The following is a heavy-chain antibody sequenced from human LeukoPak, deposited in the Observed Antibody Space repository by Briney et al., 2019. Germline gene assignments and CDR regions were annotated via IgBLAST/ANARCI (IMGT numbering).Heavy chain of an antibody. D-gene: IGHD6-19*01. V-gene: IGHV3-23*01. Sequence: GGSLRLSCAASGFTFSNYGMSWVRQVPGKGLEWVSTITGSSRSTCFADSVRGRFTISRDNSKNTLYLQTNNLRAEDTAIYYCAKDPPLFGYSSGWSSNSFDSWGQGALVTVSS. J-gene: IGHJ4*02. CDR3: AKDPPLFGYSSGWSSNSFDS. CDR1: GFTFSNYG. CDR2: ITGSSRST.